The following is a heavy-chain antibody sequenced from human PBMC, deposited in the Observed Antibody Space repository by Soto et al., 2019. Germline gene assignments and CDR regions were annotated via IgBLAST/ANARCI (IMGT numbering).Heavy chain of an antibody. D-gene: IGHD3-3*01. Sequence: PGGSLRLSCAASGFTFSSYGMHWVRQAPGKGLEWVAVISYDGSNKYYADSVKGRFTISRDNSKNTLYLQMNSLRAEDTAVYYCAKDGDGYIDYWGQGTLVTVSS. CDR1: GFTFSSYG. J-gene: IGHJ4*02. V-gene: IGHV3-30*18. CDR3: AKDGDGYIDY. CDR2: ISYDGSNK.